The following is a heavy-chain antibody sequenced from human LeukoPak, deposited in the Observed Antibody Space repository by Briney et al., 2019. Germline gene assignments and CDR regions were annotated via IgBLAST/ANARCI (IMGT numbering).Heavy chain of an antibody. CDR1: GFXFSSYA. CDR3: ARFDSSGYCFDY. J-gene: IGHJ4*02. D-gene: IGHD3-22*01. CDR2: ISYDGSNK. V-gene: IGHV3-30-3*01. Sequence: GRSLRLSCAASGFXFSSYAIHWVRQAPGKGLEWVAVISYDGSNKYYADSVKGRFTISRDNSKNTLYLQMNSLRAEDTAVYYCARFDSSGYCFDYWGQGTLVTVSS.